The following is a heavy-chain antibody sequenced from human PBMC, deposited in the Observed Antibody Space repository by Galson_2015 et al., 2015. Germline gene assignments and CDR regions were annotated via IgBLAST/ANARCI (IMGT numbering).Heavy chain of an antibody. CDR2: IWYDGSNK. CDR1: GFTFSSYG. Sequence: SLRLSCAASGFTFSSYGMHWVRQAPGKGLEWVAVIWYDGSNKYYADSVKGRFTISRDNSKNTLYLQMNSLRAEDTAVYYCARGGGLGPYDYGGNPPDYWGQGTLVTVSS. V-gene: IGHV3-33*08. J-gene: IGHJ4*02. CDR3: ARGGGLGPYDYGGNPPDY. D-gene: IGHD4-23*01.